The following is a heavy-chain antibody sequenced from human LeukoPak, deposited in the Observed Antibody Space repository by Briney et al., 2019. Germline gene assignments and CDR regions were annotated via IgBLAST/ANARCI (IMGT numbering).Heavy chain of an antibody. CDR3: VKASAAAWGMDV. CDR1: GFTFSSYA. J-gene: IGHJ6*04. V-gene: IGHV3-64D*06. CDR2: ISSNGGST. Sequence: GSLRLSCSASGFTFSSYAMHWVRQAPGKGLEYVSAISSNGGSTYYADSVKGRFTISRDNSKNTLYLQMSSLRAEDTAVYYCVKASAAAWGMDVWGKGTTVTVSS. D-gene: IGHD6-13*01.